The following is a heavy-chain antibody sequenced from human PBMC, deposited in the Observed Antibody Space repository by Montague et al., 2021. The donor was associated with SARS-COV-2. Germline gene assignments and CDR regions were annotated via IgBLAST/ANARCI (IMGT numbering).Heavy chain of an antibody. V-gene: IGHV4-39*01. CDR2: VFYRGST. D-gene: IGHD3-10*01. CDR1: GGSISTTNFY. CDR3: ARIPVSGSGGFYYFDP. J-gene: IGHJ4*02. Sequence: SETLSLTCSVSGGSISTTNFYWGWVRQPPGKGLEWIGSVFYRGSTYYNPSLKSRVAMSVDTSKNQFFLNLDSVTAADTALYFCARIPVSGSGGFYYFDPWGQGTLVTVSS.